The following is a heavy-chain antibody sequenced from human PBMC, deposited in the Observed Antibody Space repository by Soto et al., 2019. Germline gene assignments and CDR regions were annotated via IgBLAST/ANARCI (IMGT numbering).Heavy chain of an antibody. V-gene: IGHV4-4*02. CDR3: ARYAYDNHIHSIDY. Sequence: SETRPRTCAVSGAAAISTKWWSWVRQSPGKGLEWIGEIHHSETTNYNPSLGRRVTIAIDKSKNQFSLKLSSVTAADTAVYYCARYAYDNHIHSIDYWGQGVLLTISS. D-gene: IGHD3-22*01. CDR2: IHHSETT. J-gene: IGHJ4*02. CDR1: GAAAISTKW.